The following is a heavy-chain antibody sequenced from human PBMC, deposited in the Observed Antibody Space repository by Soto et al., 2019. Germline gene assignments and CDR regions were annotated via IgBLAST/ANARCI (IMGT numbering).Heavy chain of an antibody. J-gene: IGHJ4*02. V-gene: IGHV4-31*03. Sequence: PSETLSLTCTVSGGSISSGGYYWSWIRQHPGKGLEWIGYIYYSGSTYYNPSLKSRVTISVDTSKNQFSLKLSSVTAADTAVYYCARVYPAAGPYFDYWGQGTLVTVSS. CDR2: IYYSGST. D-gene: IGHD6-13*01. CDR1: GGSISSGGYY. CDR3: ARVYPAAGPYFDY.